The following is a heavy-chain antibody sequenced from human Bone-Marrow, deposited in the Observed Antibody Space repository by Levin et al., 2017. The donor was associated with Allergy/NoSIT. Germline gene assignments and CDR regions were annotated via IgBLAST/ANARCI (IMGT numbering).Heavy chain of an antibody. D-gene: IGHD2-21*01. CDR2: ISYDGSEK. CDR3: ARVANSYYFDY. V-gene: IGHV3-30*03. J-gene: IGHJ4*02. CDR1: GFTFSSYG. Sequence: SCASSGFTFSSYGMHWVRQAPGKGLEWVALISYDGSEKSYADSVKGRFTISRDKSRKTLYLQMNSLRAEDTAVYYCARVANSYYFDYWGQGTLVTVSS.